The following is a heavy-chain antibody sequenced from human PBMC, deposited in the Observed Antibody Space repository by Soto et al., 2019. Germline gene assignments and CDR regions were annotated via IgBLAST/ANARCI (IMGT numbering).Heavy chain of an antibody. D-gene: IGHD3-22*01. CDR1: GGSISSYY. J-gene: IGHJ4*02. V-gene: IGHV4-59*01. CDR3: ARGTQRGYRVTKYYFDY. CDR2: IYYSGST. Sequence: SETLSLTCTVSGGSISSYYWSWIRQPPGKGLEWIGYIYYSGSTNYNPSLKSRVTISVDTSKNQFSLKLSSVTAEDTAVYYCARGTQRGYRVTKYYFDYWGQGTLVTVSS.